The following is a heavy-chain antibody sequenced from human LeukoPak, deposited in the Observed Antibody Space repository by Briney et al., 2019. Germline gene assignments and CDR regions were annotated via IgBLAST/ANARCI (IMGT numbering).Heavy chain of an antibody. CDR3: ARDGTWCYYMDV. V-gene: IGHV3-21*01. CDR2: ISSSSYI. J-gene: IGHJ6*03. Sequence: GGSLRLSCAASGFTFSSYSMNWVRQAPGKGLEWVSSISSSSYIYYADSVKGRFTISRDNAKNSLYLQMNSLRAEDTAVYYCARDGTWCYYMDVWGKGTTVTVSS. D-gene: IGHD2-15*01. CDR1: GFTFSSYS.